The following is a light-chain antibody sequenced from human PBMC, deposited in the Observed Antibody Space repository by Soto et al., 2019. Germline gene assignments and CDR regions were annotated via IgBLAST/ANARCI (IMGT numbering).Light chain of an antibody. V-gene: IGKV1-39*01. Sequence: DIQMTQSPSSLSASVGDRVTITCRASQSIISYLNWYQQKPGKAPKLLIYAASSLQIGVPSRFSGSGSGTDFTLTISSLQPEDFATYYCQQSYSTPYTFGQGTKLEIK. CDR3: QQSYSTPYT. J-gene: IGKJ2*01. CDR1: QSIISY. CDR2: AAS.